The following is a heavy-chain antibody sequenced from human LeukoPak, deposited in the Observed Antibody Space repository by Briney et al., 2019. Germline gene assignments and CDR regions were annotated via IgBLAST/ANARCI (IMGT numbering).Heavy chain of an antibody. CDR3: AKDRGSYYDSSGFRTLLYYFDY. CDR2: ISSSSSYI. D-gene: IGHD3-22*01. J-gene: IGHJ4*02. Sequence: GGSLRLSCAVSGFTFSSYSMNWVRQAPGKGLEWVSSISSSSSYIYYADSVKGRFTISRDNSKNTLYLQMNSLRAEDTAVYYCAKDRGSYYDSSGFRTLLYYFDYWGQGTLVTVSS. V-gene: IGHV3-21*01. CDR1: GFTFSSYS.